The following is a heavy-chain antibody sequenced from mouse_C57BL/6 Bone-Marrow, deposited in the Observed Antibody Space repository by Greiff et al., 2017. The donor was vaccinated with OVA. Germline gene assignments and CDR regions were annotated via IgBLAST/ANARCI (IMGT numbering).Heavy chain of an antibody. CDR1: GYTFTDHT. J-gene: IGHJ1*03. CDR3: ARDYYCNSYWSFAV. Sequence: QVQLKESDAELVKPGASVKISCKVSGYTFTDHTIHWMKQRPEQGLEWIGYIYPRDGSTKYNEKFKGKATLTADKSSITAYMQLNSLTSEVSAVSFCARDYYCNSYWSFAVWGTGTTLTVSS. CDR2: IYPRDGST. V-gene: IGHV1-78*01. D-gene: IGHD2-1*01.